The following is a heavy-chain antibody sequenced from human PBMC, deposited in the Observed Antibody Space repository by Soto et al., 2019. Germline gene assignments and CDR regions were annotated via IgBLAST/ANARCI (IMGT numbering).Heavy chain of an antibody. CDR3: ARDMKGSGSYYPPLYYYGMDV. CDR2: IYYSGST. CDR1: GGSISSGGYY. J-gene: IGHJ6*02. Sequence: SETLSLTCTVSGGSISSGGYYWSWIRQHPGKGLEWIGYIYYSGSTYYNPSLKSRVTISVDTSKNQFSLKLSSVTAADTAVYYCARDMKGSGSYYPPLYYYGMDVWGQGTTVTVSS. D-gene: IGHD3-10*01. V-gene: IGHV4-31*03.